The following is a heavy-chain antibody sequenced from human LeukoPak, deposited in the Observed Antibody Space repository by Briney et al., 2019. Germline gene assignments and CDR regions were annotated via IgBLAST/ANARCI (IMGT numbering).Heavy chain of an antibody. CDR1: GGSFSGYY. Sequence: PSETLSLTCAVYGGSFSGYYWTWIRQPPGKGLEWIGEINHSGSTNYNPSLKSRVTISVDTSNSQFSLKLSSVTAADTAIYFCARRGLRFLESVKYSWFDPWGEGTLVTVSS. CDR2: INHSGST. D-gene: IGHD3-3*01. J-gene: IGHJ5*02. V-gene: IGHV4-34*01. CDR3: ARRGLRFLESVKYSWFDP.